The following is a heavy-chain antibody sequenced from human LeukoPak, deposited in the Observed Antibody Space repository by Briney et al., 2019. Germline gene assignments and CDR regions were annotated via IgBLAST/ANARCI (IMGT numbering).Heavy chain of an antibody. V-gene: IGHV1-18*01. J-gene: IGHJ4*02. CDR3: ATARDSPDFDY. Sequence: EASVTVSCKASGYTFTSYGISWVRQAPGQGLEWMGWISAYNGNTNYAQKPQGRVTMTTDTSTSTAYMELRSLRSDDTAVYYCATARDSPDFDYWGQGTLVTVSS. CDR1: GYTFTSYG. CDR2: ISAYNGNT. D-gene: IGHD2-21*01.